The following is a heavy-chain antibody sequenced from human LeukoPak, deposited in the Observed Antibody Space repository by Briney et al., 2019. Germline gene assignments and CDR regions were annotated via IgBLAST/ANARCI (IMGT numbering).Heavy chain of an antibody. CDR2: IDPSDSET. CDR1: GYSFTSYW. CDR3: ARQTAMGRSGDH. Sequence: AGESLKISCKASGYSFTSYWIGWVRQMPGKGLEWMGIIDPSDSETRYTPSFQGQVTISVDKSLTTAYLQWNSLKASDTAMYYCARQTAMGRSGDHWGQGTLVTVSS. J-gene: IGHJ4*02. D-gene: IGHD5-18*01. V-gene: IGHV5-51*01.